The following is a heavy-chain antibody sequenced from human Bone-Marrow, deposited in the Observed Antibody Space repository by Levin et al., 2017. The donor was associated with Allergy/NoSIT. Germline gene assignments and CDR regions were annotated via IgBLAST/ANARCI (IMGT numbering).Heavy chain of an antibody. V-gene: IGHV3-53*01. Sequence: PGGSLRLSCAASGFTVSSNYMSWVRQAPGKGLEWVSVIYSGGSTYYADSVKGRFTISRDNSKNTLYLQMNSLRAEDTAVYYCARVSDRRKFTVTTRHDYMDVWGKGTTVTVSS. CDR3: ARVSDRRKFTVTTRHDYMDV. D-gene: IGHD4-11*01. CDR1: GFTVSSNY. CDR2: IYSGGST. J-gene: IGHJ6*03.